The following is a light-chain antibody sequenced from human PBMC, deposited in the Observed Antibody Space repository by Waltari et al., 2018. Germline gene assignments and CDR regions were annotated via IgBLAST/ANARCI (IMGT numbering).Light chain of an antibody. CDR2: AAS. V-gene: IGKV1-27*01. CDR3: QKYNSAPIFT. J-gene: IGKJ3*01. Sequence: DIQMTQSPTSLSASGGDRVTSTCRASQVISNYLAWYQQQPGKGPKLLIYAASTLQSGVPSRFSGSGAGTDFTLTISSLQPEDVATYYCQKYNSAPIFTFGPGTKVDIK. CDR1: QVISNY.